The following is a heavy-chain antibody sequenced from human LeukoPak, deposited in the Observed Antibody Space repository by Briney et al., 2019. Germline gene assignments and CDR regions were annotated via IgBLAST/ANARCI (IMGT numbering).Heavy chain of an antibody. V-gene: IGHV3-23*01. J-gene: IGHJ3*02. D-gene: IGHD3-16*02. CDR1: GFTFSDYY. CDR2: ISGSGGST. CDR3: AKDLHDYVWGSYRADAFDI. Sequence: PGGSLRLSCAASGFTFSDYYMSWIRQAPGKGLEWVSAISGSGGSTYYADSVKGRFTISRDNSKNTLYLQMNSLRAEDTAVYYCAKDLHDYVWGSYRADAFDIWGQGTMVTVSS.